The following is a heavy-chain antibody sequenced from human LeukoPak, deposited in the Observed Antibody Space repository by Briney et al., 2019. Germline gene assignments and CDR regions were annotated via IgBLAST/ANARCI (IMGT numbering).Heavy chain of an antibody. CDR1: GGTFSSYA. V-gene: IGHV1-69*13. CDR3: ARDDYDYVWGSYRYDHFDY. CDR2: VIPIFVTA. D-gene: IGHD3-16*02. J-gene: IGHJ4*02. Sequence: SVKVSCKASGGTFSSYAISWVRQAPGQGLEWMGGVIPIFVTANYAQKFQGRVTITADESTSTAYMELSSLRSEDTGVYYCARDDYDYVWGSYRYDHFDYWGQGTPVTVSS.